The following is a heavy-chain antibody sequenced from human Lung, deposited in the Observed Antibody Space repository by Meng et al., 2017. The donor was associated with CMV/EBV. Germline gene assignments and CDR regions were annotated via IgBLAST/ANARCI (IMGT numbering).Heavy chain of an antibody. D-gene: IGHD3-22*01. CDR1: GFSLTTSGVG. CDR2: IYWSDDK. Sequence: SGXXLVKPTQTLTLTCTFSGFSLTTSGVGVGWVRQPPGKALEWLALIYWSDDKRYSPSLRNRLTMTKDTSKNQVVLTMTNLDPVDTATYYCARSMIVTSRPGTVGRHVAYWGHGTLVTVSS. J-gene: IGHJ4*01. CDR3: ARSMIVTSRPGTVGRHVAY. V-gene: IGHV2-5*01.